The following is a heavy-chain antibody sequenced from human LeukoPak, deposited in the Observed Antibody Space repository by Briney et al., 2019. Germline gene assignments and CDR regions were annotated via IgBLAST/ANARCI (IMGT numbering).Heavy chain of an antibody. J-gene: IGHJ4*02. CDR2: ISGTGGFTTST. D-gene: IGHD6-13*01. CDR1: GFTFSNYA. V-gene: IGHV3-23*01. CDR3: ASYRYSSSCYIY. Sequence: GGSLRLSCAASGFTFSNYAMTWVRQAPGKGLEWVSTISGTGGFTTSTYYADSVKGRFTISRDNAKNSLYLQMNSLRAEDTAVYFCASYRYSSSCYIYWGQGTLVTVSS.